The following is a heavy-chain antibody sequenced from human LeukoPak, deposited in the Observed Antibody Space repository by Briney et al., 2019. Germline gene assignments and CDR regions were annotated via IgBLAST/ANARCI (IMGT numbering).Heavy chain of an antibody. D-gene: IGHD1-26*01. CDR2: IYPGDSDT. V-gene: IGHV5-51*01. J-gene: IGHJ1*01. CDR3: ARDFSGIVGARSAEYFQH. Sequence: GESLKISCKGSGYTFSSYWIGWVRQMPGKGLEWMGIIYPGDSDTRYSPSFQGQVTISADKSISTAYMELSRLRSDDTAVYYCARDFSGIVGARSAEYFQHWGQGTLVTVSS. CDR1: GYTFSSYW.